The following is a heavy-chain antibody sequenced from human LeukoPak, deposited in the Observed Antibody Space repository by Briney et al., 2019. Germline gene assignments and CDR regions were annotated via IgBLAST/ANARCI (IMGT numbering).Heavy chain of an antibody. CDR3: ASSSLRGSDAFDI. V-gene: IGHV3-11*01. CDR1: GFTFSDYY. CDR2: ISSSGSTI. Sequence: GGSLRLSCAASGFTFSDYYMSWIRQAPGKGLEWVSYISSSGSTIYYADSVKGRFTISRDNAKNSLYLQMNSLRAEDTAVYYCASSSLRGSDAFDIWGQGTMVTVSS. J-gene: IGHJ3*02. D-gene: IGHD3-16*01.